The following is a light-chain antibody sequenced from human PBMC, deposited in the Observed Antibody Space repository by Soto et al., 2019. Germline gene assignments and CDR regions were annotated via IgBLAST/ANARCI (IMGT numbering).Light chain of an antibody. CDR2: DAS. CDR3: QEYTTYSRT. V-gene: IGKV1-5*01. Sequence: DIQMTQSPSTLSASVGDRVTITCRASQSISSWLAWYQQKPGKVPKVLIYDASILESGVPSRFSGGGSGTEFTLTITSLQPDEFGTYYCQEYTTYSRTFGQGTKVEVK. J-gene: IGKJ1*01. CDR1: QSISSW.